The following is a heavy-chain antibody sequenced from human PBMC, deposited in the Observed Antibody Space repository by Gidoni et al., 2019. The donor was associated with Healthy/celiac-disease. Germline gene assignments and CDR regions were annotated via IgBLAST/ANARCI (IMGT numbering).Heavy chain of an antibody. CDR1: GFPVHDYA. J-gene: IGHJ4*02. CDR2: ISWNSGSI. D-gene: IGHD3-10*01. CDR3: AKDIYYYGSGSPCFDY. Sequence: EVQLVESGGGLVQPGRSLRLSCAASGFPVHDYAMHWVRPAPGKGLGWVSGISWNSGSIGYADSVKGRFTISRDNAKNSLYLQMNSLRAEDTALYYCAKDIYYYGSGSPCFDYWGQGTLVTVSS. V-gene: IGHV3-9*01.